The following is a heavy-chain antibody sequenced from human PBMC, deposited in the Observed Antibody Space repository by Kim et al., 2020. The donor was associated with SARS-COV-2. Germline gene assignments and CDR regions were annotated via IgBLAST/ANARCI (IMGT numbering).Heavy chain of an antibody. CDR3: ARGRNAIVGATGFDY. Sequence: PSLKSRLTISVDTAKNQFPLKPSSVTAADTAVYYCARGRNAIVGATGFDYWGQGTLGTVSS. V-gene: IGHV4-59*09. D-gene: IGHD1-26*01. J-gene: IGHJ4*02.